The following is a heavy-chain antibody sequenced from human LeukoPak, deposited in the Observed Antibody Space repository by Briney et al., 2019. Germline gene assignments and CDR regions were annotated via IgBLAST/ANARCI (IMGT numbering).Heavy chain of an antibody. J-gene: IGHJ4*02. Sequence: ASVKVSCKASGYTFTSYYMHWVRQAPGQGLEWMGWISAYNGNTNYAQKLQGRVTMTTDTSTSTAYMELSSLRSEDTAVYYCARDLADSGSYSYYFDYWGQGTLVTVSS. CDR2: ISAYNGNT. CDR3: ARDLADSGSYSYYFDY. D-gene: IGHD1-26*01. V-gene: IGHV1-18*04. CDR1: GYTFTSYY.